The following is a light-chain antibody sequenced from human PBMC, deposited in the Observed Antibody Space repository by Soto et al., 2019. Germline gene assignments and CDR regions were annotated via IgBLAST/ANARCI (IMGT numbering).Light chain of an antibody. CDR3: QQRSNWPPEIT. CDR1: QGISSW. CDR2: ASS. Sequence: DIQMTQSPSSVSASVGDRVTITCRASQGISSWLAWYQQKPGKAPKLLIYASSSLQSGVSSRFSGSGSGTDFTLTISSLEPEDFAVYYCQQRSNWPPEITFGQGTRLEIK. V-gene: IGKV1-12*01. J-gene: IGKJ5*01.